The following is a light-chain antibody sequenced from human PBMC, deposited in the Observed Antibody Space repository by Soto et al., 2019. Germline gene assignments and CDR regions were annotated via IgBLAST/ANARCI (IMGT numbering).Light chain of an antibody. CDR3: CSKTSTNTLV. CDR2: EVH. J-gene: IGLJ3*02. V-gene: IGLV2-14*01. CDR1: SSDVGGYKY. Sequence: QSALTQPASVSGSPGQSITIPCTGTSSDVGGYKYVSWYQQVPGKVPKLIIFEVHNRPSGISNRFSGSKSGNTASLTISGLQPEDEGDYYCCSKTSTNTLVCGGGTKLTVL.